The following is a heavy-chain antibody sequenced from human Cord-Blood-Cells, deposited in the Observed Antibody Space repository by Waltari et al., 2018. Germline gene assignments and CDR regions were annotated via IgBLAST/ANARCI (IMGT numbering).Heavy chain of an antibody. V-gene: IGHV4-34*01. CDR2: INHSGST. D-gene: IGHD6-19*01. Sequence: QVQLQQWGAGLLKPSETLSLTCAVYGGSFSGYYWSWIRQPPGKGLEWIGEINHSGSTNYNPSLKSRVTISVDTSKNQFSLKLSSVTAADTAVYYCARAIDSSGWSDYWGRGTLVTVSS. CDR1: GGSFSGYY. J-gene: IGHJ4*02. CDR3: ARAIDSSGWSDY.